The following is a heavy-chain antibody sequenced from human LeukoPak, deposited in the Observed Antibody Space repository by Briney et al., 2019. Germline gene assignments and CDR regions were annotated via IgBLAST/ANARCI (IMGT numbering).Heavy chain of an antibody. CDR3: ARDGYDSGGYNY. D-gene: IGHD3-22*01. Sequence: SETLSLTCTVSGGSISSYYWNWIRQTAGKGLEWIGRIYSSGSTNYNPSLKSRVTISVDKSKNQFSLKLSSVTAADTAVYYCARDGYDSGGYNYWSQGTLVTVSS. CDR2: IYSSGST. V-gene: IGHV4-4*07. CDR1: GGSISSYY. J-gene: IGHJ4*01.